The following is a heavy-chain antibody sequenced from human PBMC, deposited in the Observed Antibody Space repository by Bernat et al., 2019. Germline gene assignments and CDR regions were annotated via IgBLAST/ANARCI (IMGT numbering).Heavy chain of an antibody. D-gene: IGHD3-3*01. J-gene: IGHJ4*02. Sequence: EVQLVESGGGLVKPGGSLRLSCAASGFTFSNTWMNWVRQAPGRRLEFVGRIKSKNDGGKAEDHEHVKNRYIIARDDTKNTLNLQMNRRKTEETAVYYCNTVDVWRGPPPYWGQGTLVNISS. CDR1: GFTFSNTW. V-gene: IGHV3-15*01. CDR3: NTVDVWRGPPPY. CDR2: IKSKNDGGKA.